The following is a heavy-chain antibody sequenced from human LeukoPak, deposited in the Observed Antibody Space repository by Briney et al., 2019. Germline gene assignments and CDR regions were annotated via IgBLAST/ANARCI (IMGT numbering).Heavy chain of an antibody. CDR1: GYTFTGYY. J-gene: IGHJ6*02. Sequence: ASVKVSCKASGYTFTGYYMHWVRQAPGQGLEWTGWINPNSGGTNYAQKFQGRVAMTRDTSISTAYMELSRLRSDDTAVYYCARDQVWAVRGGNYYYYGMDVWGQGTTVTVSS. V-gene: IGHV1-2*02. CDR3: ARDQVWAVRGGNYYYYGMDV. CDR2: INPNSGGT. D-gene: IGHD3-10*01.